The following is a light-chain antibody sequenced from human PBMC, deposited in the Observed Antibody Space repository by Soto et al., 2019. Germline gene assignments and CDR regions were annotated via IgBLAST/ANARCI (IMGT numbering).Light chain of an antibody. CDR2: DAF. CDR3: QQRSNWLFT. Sequence: EIVLTQSPATLSLSPGERATLSCRTSQSIRSYLAWYQQKPGQAPRLLIYDAFNRATGIPARFSGGGSGTDFPRTISGLEPEDFAVYYCQQRSNWLFTFGPGTKVDIK. V-gene: IGKV3-11*01. CDR1: QSIRSY. J-gene: IGKJ3*01.